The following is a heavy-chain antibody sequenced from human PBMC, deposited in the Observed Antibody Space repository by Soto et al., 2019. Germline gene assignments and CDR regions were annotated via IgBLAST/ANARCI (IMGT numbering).Heavy chain of an antibody. V-gene: IGHV4-59*01. CDR2: IYYSGST. Sequence: PSETLSLTCTVSGGSISSYYWSWIRQPPGKGLEWIGYIYYSGSTNYNPSLKSRVTISVGTSKNQFSLKLSSVTAADTAVYYCARDLSYSSGGFDYWGQGTLVTVSS. CDR1: GGSISSYY. J-gene: IGHJ4*02. D-gene: IGHD6-19*01. CDR3: ARDLSYSSGGFDY.